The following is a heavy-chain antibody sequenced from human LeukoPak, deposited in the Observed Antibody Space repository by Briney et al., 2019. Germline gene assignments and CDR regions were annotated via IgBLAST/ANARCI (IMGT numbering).Heavy chain of an antibody. CDR2: FYWNDDK. J-gene: IGHJ5*02. Sequence: SGPTLVNPTQTLTLTCTFSGFARSTSGVGVGWIRQPPGKALEWLALFYWNDDKRYRPSLKSRLTITKDTSKKQVVPTMTNMDTVDPATYYCAHMAHYYDSSGYYNWFDPWGQGTLVTVSS. CDR1: GFARSTSGVG. CDR3: AHMAHYYDSSGYYNWFDP. D-gene: IGHD3-22*01. V-gene: IGHV2-5*01.